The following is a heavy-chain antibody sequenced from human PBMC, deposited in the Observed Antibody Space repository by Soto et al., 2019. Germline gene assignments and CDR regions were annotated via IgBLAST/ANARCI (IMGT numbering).Heavy chain of an antibody. J-gene: IGHJ5*02. CDR3: ARHPERIAQSGWFDP. CDR2: ISSSSTI. V-gene: IGHV3-48*01. Sequence: RGSFILSCAASGFIFSSDSMNWVLQAPGKGLEWVSYISSSSTIYYADPVKGRFTISRDNAKNSLYLQMNSLRAEDTAVYYCARHPERIAQSGWFDPWGQGTLVSVSS. CDR1: GFIFSSDS. D-gene: IGHD6-13*01.